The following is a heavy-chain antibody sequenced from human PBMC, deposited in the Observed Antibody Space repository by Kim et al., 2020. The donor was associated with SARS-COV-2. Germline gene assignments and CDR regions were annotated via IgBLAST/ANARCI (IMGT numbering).Heavy chain of an antibody. D-gene: IGHD2-15*01. J-gene: IGHJ6*02. Sequence: ASVKVSCKASGYTFTSYYMHWVRQAPGQGLEWMGIINPSGGSTSYAQKFQGRVTMTRDTSTSTVYMELSSLRSEDTAVYYCARDHTHCSGGSCYSNYYYGMDVWGQGTTVTVSS. V-gene: IGHV1-46*01. CDR1: GYTFTSYY. CDR3: ARDHTHCSGGSCYSNYYYGMDV. CDR2: INPSGGST.